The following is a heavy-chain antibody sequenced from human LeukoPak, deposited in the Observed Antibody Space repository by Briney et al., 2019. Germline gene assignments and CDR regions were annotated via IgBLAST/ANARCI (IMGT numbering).Heavy chain of an antibody. CDR2: IRSSPFTI. CDR1: GFTFNTYS. Sequence: GGSLRLSCAASGFTFNTYSMNWVRQAPGKGLEWLAYIRSSPFTIYYADSVMGRFTISTDNANNSLYLQMNSLRGEDTAVYYCVRDRFFSFDFWGQGTVVTASS. V-gene: IGHV3-48*01. CDR3: VRDRFFSFDF. J-gene: IGHJ4*02.